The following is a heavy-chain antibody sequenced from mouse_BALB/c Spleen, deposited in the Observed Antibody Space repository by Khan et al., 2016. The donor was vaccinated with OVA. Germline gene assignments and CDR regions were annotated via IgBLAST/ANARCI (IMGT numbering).Heavy chain of an antibody. J-gene: IGHJ4*01. V-gene: IGHV1S56*01. D-gene: IGHD2-4*01. Sequence: QVQLQQSGPELVKPGALVKISCRASGYTFTAYDINWMKQRPGQGLAWLGWIYPGDGSTKYNENFRGKATLTADKSSNTAYMQLSSLTSEKSAFYFCAREGLRAVAMDYWGQGTSVSVSS. CDR3: AREGLRAVAMDY. CDR1: GYTFTAYD. CDR2: IYPGDGST.